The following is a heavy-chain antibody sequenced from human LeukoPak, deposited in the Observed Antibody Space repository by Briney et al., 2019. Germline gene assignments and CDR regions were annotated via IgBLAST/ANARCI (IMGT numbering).Heavy chain of an antibody. V-gene: IGHV4-59*01. CDR1: GGSISSYY. CDR2: LFYSGST. D-gene: IGHD3-10*01. CDR3: ATVAVIRGVTYFDY. J-gene: IGHJ4*02. Sequence: PSETLSLTCAVSGGSISSYYWSWIRQPPGKGLEWIAYLFYSGSTDYNPSLESRVTISVDTSKNQFSLKLRSVTAADTAVYYCATVAVIRGVTYFDYWGQGTLVTVSS.